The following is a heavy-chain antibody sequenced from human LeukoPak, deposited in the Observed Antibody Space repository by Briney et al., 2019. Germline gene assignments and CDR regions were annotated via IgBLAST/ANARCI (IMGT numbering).Heavy chain of an antibody. J-gene: IGHJ5*02. CDR2: AYGDGSSQ. D-gene: IGHD4-17*01. CDR1: GFPFSGYG. CDR3: AGTVTTYWFDP. Sequence: GGSLRLSCAASGFPFSGYGMHWARQAPGKGLEWVAVAYGDGSSQYYADSVKGRFSISKDISKNTLYLQMNSLRAEDTAVYYCAGTVTTYWFDPWGQGTLVTVSS. V-gene: IGHV3-30*02.